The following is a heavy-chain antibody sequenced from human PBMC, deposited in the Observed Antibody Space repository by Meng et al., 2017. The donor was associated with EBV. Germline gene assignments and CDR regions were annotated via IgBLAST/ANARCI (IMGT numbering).Heavy chain of an antibody. V-gene: IGHV1-2*06. CDR3: ARVGIAVAGTGDY. Sequence: QVPLVQSGAEVNKPGAFAEVSCKASGYTFPGYYMHWVRQAPGQGLGWMGRINPNSGGTNYAQKFQGRVTMTRDTSISTAYMELSTLRSDDTAVYYCARVGIAVAGTGDYWGQGTLVTVAS. CDR2: INPNSGGT. J-gene: IGHJ4*02. CDR1: GYTFPGYY. D-gene: IGHD6-19*01.